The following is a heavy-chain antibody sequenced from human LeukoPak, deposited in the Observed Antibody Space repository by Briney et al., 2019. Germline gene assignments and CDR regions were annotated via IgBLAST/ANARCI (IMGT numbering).Heavy chain of an antibody. D-gene: IGHD2-15*01. CDR2: INHSGST. CDR3: ARGGRGACSGGSCYENYFVY. J-gene: IGHJ4*01. V-gene: IGHV4-34*01. CDR1: GGSFSGYY. Sequence: PSETLSLTCAVYGGSFSGYYWSWIRQPPGKGLEWIGEINHSGSTNYNPSLKSRVTISVDTSKNQFSLKLSSVTAADTAVYYCARGGRGACSGGSCYENYFVYWGHGTLVTVSS.